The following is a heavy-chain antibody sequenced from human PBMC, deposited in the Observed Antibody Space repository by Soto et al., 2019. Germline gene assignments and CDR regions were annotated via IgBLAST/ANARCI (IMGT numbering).Heavy chain of an antibody. V-gene: IGHV3-74*01. D-gene: IGHD3-22*01. CDR3: ARAFDYMIPPAY. J-gene: IGHJ4*02. CDR2: INGDGSYT. CDR1: GFTFSSYW. Sequence: EVLLVESGGGLVQPGGSLRLSCAASGFTFSSYWMYWVRQAPGKGLVWLSRINGDGSYTSSADSVKGRFTISRDNAKNTLYLQMHSLRAEDTALYYCARAFDYMIPPAYWGQGTLVTVSS.